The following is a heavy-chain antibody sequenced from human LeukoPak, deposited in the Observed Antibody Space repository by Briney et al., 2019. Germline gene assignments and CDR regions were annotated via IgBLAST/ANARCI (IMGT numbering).Heavy chain of an antibody. V-gene: IGHV4-59*08. D-gene: IGHD3-3*01. CDR2: IYYSGST. J-gene: IGHJ4*02. CDR1: GGSISSYY. Sequence: PSETLSLTCTVSGGSISSYYWSWIRQPPGKGPEWIGYIYYSGSTNYNPSLKSRVTISVDTSKNQFSLKLGSVTAADTAVYYCAGSPGPIFGVVPRLFDYWGQGTLVTVSS. CDR3: AGSPGPIFGVVPRLFDY.